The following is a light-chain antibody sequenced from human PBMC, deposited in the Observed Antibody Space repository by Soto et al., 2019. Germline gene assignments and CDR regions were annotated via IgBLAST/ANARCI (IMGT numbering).Light chain of an antibody. CDR1: QSISSNY. Sequence: EIVLTQSPGTRSLSPGERATLSCRASQSISSNYFAWYQQKPGQAPRLLIYAASTRATGIQDRFSGSGSGTDFTLTISRLEPEDFAVYYCQQYDTSPWTFGRGTKVEIK. CDR2: AAS. J-gene: IGKJ1*01. V-gene: IGKV3-20*01. CDR3: QQYDTSPWT.